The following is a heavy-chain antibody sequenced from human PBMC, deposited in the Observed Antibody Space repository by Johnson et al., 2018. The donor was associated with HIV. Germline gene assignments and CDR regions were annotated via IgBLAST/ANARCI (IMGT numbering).Heavy chain of an antibody. Sequence: EQLVESGGGLVQPGGSLRLSCAGSGFTFSRYWMSWVRQAPGKGLEWVANIKQDRSEKYYVDSVKGRFTISRDNSKNTLYLQMNSLRGEDTAVYYCAQIGSAAFTMVREPPGVDAFDIWGQGTMVTVSS. CDR1: GFTFSRYW. V-gene: IGHV3-7*02. D-gene: IGHD3-10*01. J-gene: IGHJ3*02. CDR3: AQIGSAAFTMVREPPGVDAFDI. CDR2: IKQDRSEK.